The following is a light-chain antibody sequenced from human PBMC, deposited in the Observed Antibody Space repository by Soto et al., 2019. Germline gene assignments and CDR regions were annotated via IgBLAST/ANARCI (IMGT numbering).Light chain of an antibody. V-gene: IGKV3-15*01. Sequence: EIVLTQSPGTLSLSPGERAPLSCRASQSVSSNLAWYQQKPGQAPRLLIYGASTRATGIPARFSGSGSGTEFTLTISSLQSEDFAVYYCQQYNNWPRTFGQGTKVDI. CDR3: QQYNNWPRT. CDR2: GAS. CDR1: QSVSSN. J-gene: IGKJ1*01.